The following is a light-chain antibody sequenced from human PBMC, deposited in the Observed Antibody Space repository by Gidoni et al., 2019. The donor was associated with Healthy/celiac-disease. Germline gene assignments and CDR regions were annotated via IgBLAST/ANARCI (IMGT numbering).Light chain of an antibody. CDR3: MQALQTPFT. J-gene: IGKJ3*01. CDR2: LGS. Sequence: SLLHSNGYNYLDWYLQKPGQSPQLLIYLGSNRASGGPDRFSGSGSGTDFTLKISRVEAEDVGVYYCMQALQTPFTFGPGTKVDIK. CDR1: SLLHSNGYNY. V-gene: IGKV2-28*01.